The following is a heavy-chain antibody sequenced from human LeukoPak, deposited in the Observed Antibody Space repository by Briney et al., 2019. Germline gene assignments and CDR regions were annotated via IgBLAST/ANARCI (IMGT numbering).Heavy chain of an antibody. V-gene: IGHV1-69*05. J-gene: IGHJ3*02. CDR1: GGTFSSYA. CDR2: IIPIFATA. Sequence: SVKVSCKASGGTFSSYAISWVRQAPGQGLEWMGGIIPIFATANYAQKLQGRVTITTDESTSTAYSELSSLRTEDTSVYYRARTTVVTPYAFDIWGQGTMVTVSS. CDR3: ARTTVVTPYAFDI. D-gene: IGHD4-23*01.